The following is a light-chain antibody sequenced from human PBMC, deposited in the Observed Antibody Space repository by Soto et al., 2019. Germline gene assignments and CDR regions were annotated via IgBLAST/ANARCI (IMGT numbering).Light chain of an antibody. V-gene: IGLV2-8*01. CDR1: SSDIGGYNY. CDR3: SSYAGSNSVV. CDR2: EVS. Sequence: QSALPQPPSASGFPGQSVTISCTGMSSDIGGYNYVSWYQQHPGKAPTLKIYEVSKRPSGVPDRFSGSKSGNTASLTVSGLQAEDEADYYCSSYAGSNSVVFGGGTKVTVL. J-gene: IGLJ2*01.